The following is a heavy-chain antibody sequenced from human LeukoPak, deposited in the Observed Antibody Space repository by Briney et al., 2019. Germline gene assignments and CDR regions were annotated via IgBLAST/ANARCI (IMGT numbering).Heavy chain of an antibody. Sequence: PSETLSLTCTVSGGSISSHYWSWIRQPPGKGLEWIGYIYYSGSTNYNPSLKSRVTISVDTSKNQFSLKLSSVTAADTAVYYCARHLYGDSIDYWGQGTLVTVSS. CDR3: ARHLYGDSIDY. CDR2: IYYSGST. D-gene: IGHD4-17*01. CDR1: GGSISSHY. V-gene: IGHV4-59*08. J-gene: IGHJ4*02.